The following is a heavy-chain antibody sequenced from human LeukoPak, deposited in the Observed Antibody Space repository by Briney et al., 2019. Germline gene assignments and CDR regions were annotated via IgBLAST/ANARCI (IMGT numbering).Heavy chain of an antibody. D-gene: IGHD6-6*01. V-gene: IGHV1-69*01. Sequence: VSCXXXGDXXSXYAISWVRQAPGXGLEWMGGIIPIFGTANYAQKFQGRVTITADESTSTAYMELSSLRSEDTAVYYCARASYSSSGGDYWGQGTLVTVSS. J-gene: IGHJ4*02. CDR2: IIPIFGTA. CDR3: ARASYSSSGGDY. CDR1: GDXXSXYA.